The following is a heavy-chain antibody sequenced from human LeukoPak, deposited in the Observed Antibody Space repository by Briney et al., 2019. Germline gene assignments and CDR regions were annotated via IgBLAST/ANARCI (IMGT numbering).Heavy chain of an antibody. CDR1: GFTFSSYS. CDR2: ISSSSSYI. Sequence: GGSLRLSCAASGFTFSSYSMNWVRQAPGKGLEWVSSISSSSSYIYYADSVKGRFTISRDNAKNSLYLQMNSLRAEDTAVYYCATSLGHSSGYHDHWGQGTLVTVSS. CDR3: ATSLGHSSGYHDH. V-gene: IGHV3-21*01. J-gene: IGHJ4*02. D-gene: IGHD3-22*01.